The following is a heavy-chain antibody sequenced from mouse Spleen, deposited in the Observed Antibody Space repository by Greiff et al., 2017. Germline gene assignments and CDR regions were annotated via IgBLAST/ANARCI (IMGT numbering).Heavy chain of an antibody. V-gene: IGHV1-66*01. CDR2: IYPGSGNT. CDR1: GYSFTSYY. Sequence: QVQLKQSGPELVKPGASVKISCKASGYSFTSYYIHWVKQRPGQGLEWIGWIYPGSGNTKYNEKFKGKATLTADTSSSTAYMQLSSLTSEDSAVYYCARPPYYYGSPYWYFDVWGAGTTVTVSS. D-gene: IGHD1-1*01. J-gene: IGHJ1*01. CDR3: ARPPYYYGSPYWYFDV.